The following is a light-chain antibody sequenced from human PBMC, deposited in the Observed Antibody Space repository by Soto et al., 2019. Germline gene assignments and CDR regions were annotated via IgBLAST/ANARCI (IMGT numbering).Light chain of an antibody. CDR3: QQYGSSLPWT. CDR1: QSVSSSF. CDR2: GAS. J-gene: IGKJ1*01. Sequence: EIVLTQSPGTLYSSPGERATLSCRASQSVSSSFLAWYQQKPGQTPRLLIYGASSRASDVPDRFSGSGSGTDFSLTISRLEPEDVAVYYCQQYGSSLPWTFGQGTGVEIK. V-gene: IGKV3-20*01.